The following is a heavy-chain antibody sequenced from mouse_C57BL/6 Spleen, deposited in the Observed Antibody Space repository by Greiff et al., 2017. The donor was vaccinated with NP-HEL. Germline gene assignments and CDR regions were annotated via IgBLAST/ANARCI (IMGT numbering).Heavy chain of an antibody. CDR1: GFTFSSYT. Sequence: EVKLMESGGGLVKPGGSLKLSCAASGFTFSSYTMSWVRQTPEKRLEWVATISGGGGNTYYPDSVKGRFTISRDNAKNTLYLQRSSLRSEDTALYYCASAHNYYAMDYWGQGTSVTVSS. D-gene: IGHD3-1*01. CDR2: ISGGGGNT. J-gene: IGHJ4*01. V-gene: IGHV5-9*01. CDR3: ASAHNYYAMDY.